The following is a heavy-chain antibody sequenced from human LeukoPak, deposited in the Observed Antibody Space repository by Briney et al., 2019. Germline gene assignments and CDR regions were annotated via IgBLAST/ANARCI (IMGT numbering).Heavy chain of an antibody. D-gene: IGHD4-11*01. Sequence: PSETLSLTCTVSGGSITNYYWSWIRQPAGKGLEWIGRIYTSGSTSYNPSLKSRVTMSVDTSKNQFSLKLSSVTAADTAVYYCARVPVSGPGARFDSWGQGTLVTVSS. J-gene: IGHJ4*02. CDR1: GGSITNYY. CDR2: IYTSGST. CDR3: ARVPVSGPGARFDS. V-gene: IGHV4-4*07.